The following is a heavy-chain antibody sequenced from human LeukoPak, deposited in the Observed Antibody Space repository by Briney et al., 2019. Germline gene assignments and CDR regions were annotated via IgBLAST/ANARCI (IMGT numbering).Heavy chain of an antibody. CDR1: GFTFSTHA. Sequence: GGSLRLSCAASGFTFSTHAMSWVRQAPGKGLEWVSAISGSGGSTYYADSVKGRFTISRDNSKNTLYLQMNSLRAEDTAVYYCAKEGYRYGYAIDYWGQGTLVTVSS. D-gene: IGHD5-18*01. J-gene: IGHJ4*02. CDR3: AKEGYRYGYAIDY. V-gene: IGHV3-23*01. CDR2: ISGSGGST.